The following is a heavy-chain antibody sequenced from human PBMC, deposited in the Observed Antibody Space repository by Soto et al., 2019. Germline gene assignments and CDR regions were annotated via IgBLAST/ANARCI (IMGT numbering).Heavy chain of an antibody. CDR1: EFSLSTNEVG. Sequence: QITLKESGPTLVKPTQTLTLTCTFSEFSLSTNEVGVGWIRQPPGKALEWLALIYWDDDKRYSLSLKSRLTTSKFTXXNQVVLTMTNMDPVDTATYYCARYSSSWATYYFDYWGQGTLVTVSS. J-gene: IGHJ4*02. D-gene: IGHD6-13*01. V-gene: IGHV2-5*02. CDR3: ARYSSSWATYYFDY. CDR2: IYWDDDK.